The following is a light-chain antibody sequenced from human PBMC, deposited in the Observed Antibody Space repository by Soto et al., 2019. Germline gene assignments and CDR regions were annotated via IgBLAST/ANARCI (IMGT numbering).Light chain of an antibody. CDR1: QSVSVNS. J-gene: IGKJ1*01. Sequence: EIVLTQSPGTLSLSPGERATLSCRASQSVSVNSLAWYQQKGGQAPRLLIYAASSRATGIPDRFSGSGSGTDFTLTISRLEPEDFAVYYCQQYESWTFGQGTKVDIK. CDR3: QQYESWT. CDR2: AAS. V-gene: IGKV3-20*01.